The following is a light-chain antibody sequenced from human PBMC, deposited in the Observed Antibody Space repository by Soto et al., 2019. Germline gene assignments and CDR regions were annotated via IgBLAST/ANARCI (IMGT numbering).Light chain of an antibody. V-gene: IGKV1-5*03. CDR1: QYISSW. J-gene: IGKJ1*01. CDR2: KAS. Sequence: IRMTQSPSTLSASVGDTVTITCRASQYISSWLAWYQQKPGQAPKLLIYKASNLQGGAPSRFSGSGSGTEFTLTINSLQPDDFATYYCQRYFESSETFGQGTKVDIK. CDR3: QRYFESSET.